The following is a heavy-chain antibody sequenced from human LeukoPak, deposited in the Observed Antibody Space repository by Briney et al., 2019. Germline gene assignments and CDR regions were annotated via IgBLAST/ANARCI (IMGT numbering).Heavy chain of an antibody. V-gene: IGHV4-59*01. CDR2: IYYTGST. J-gene: IGHJ4*02. CDR3: ARAGSYRGYFDY. CDR1: GGSISSYY. D-gene: IGHD1-26*01. Sequence: PSETLSLTCTVSGGSISSYYWSWTRQPPGKGLEWIGYIYYTGSTNNTSLKSRVTISLDTSKNQFSLKLSSVTAADTAVYYCARAGSYRGYFDYWGQGTLVSVSS.